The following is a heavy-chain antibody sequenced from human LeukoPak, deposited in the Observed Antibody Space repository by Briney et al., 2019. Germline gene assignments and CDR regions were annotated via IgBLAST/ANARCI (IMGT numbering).Heavy chain of an antibody. J-gene: IGHJ5*02. Sequence: GASVKVSCKASGYTFTSYGISWVRQAPGQGLEWMGWISAYNGNTNYAQKLQGRVTMTTDTSTSTAYMELRSLRSDDTAVYYCARVLSGIRKGNWFDPWGQGTLVTVSS. CDR1: GYTFTSYG. CDR3: ARVLSGIRKGNWFDP. D-gene: IGHD6-19*01. V-gene: IGHV1-18*01. CDR2: ISAYNGNT.